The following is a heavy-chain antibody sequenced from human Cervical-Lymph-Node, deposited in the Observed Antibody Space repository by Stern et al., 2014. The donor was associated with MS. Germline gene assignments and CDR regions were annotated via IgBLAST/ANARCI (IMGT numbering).Heavy chain of an antibody. CDR1: GYSFTDYC. V-gene: IGHV5-51*01. J-gene: IGHJ4*02. CDR3: GRSVYLHWELPLEFDY. Sequence: VQLVQSGSEVKKPGESLKLSCQATGYSFTDYCIAWVRQMPGKGLEWIGIIYQGDTHTKTSPSFQGQATISADKAISTAYMQWTSLRASATAMYYCGRSVYLHWELPLEFDYWGQGTLVTAS. CDR2: IYQGDTHT. D-gene: IGHD1-26*01.